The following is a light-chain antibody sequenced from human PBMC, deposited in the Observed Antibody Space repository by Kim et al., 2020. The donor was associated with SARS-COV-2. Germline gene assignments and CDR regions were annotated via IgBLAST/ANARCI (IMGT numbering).Light chain of an antibody. CDR3: SAWDDSLHGPV. CDR1: SSNIGTNT. V-gene: IGLV1-44*01. Sequence: ELTQPPSASGTPGQSVIISCSGSSSNIGTNTVNCYQQLPGTAPKLLIYTNNLRPSEVPDRFSGSKSGTSASLAISGLQSEDEADYYCSAWDDSLHGPVFGGGTQLTVL. J-gene: IGLJ3*02. CDR2: TNN.